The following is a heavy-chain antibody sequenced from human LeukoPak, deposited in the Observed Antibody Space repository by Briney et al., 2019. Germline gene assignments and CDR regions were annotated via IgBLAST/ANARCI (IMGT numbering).Heavy chain of an antibody. D-gene: IGHD6-13*01. CDR1: GYTFTGYY. J-gene: IGHJ2*01. CDR2: INPNSGGT. Sequence: ASVKVSCKASGYTFTGYYMHWVRQAPGQGLEWMGRINPNSGGTNYAQKFQGRVTMTRDTSTSTVYMELSSLRSEDTAVYYCARVVSAAGTSWYFDLWGRGTLVTVSS. V-gene: IGHV1-2*06. CDR3: ARVVSAAGTSWYFDL.